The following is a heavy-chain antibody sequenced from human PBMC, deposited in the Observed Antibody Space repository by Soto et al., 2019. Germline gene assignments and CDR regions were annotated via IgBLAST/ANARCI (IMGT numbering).Heavy chain of an antibody. CDR2: ISANGAGT. D-gene: IGHD2-21*01. Sequence: EVQLLESGGGLVQPGGSLRLSCAASGFTLSSYAMGWVRQAPGKGLECVSAISANGAGTYYADSVKGRFTISRDNSKNTLYLQMRALGAEDTAVYFCAKDRCAPSTCFFDYWGQGTLVTVSS. CDR1: GFTLSSYA. J-gene: IGHJ4*02. V-gene: IGHV3-23*01. CDR3: AKDRCAPSTCFFDY.